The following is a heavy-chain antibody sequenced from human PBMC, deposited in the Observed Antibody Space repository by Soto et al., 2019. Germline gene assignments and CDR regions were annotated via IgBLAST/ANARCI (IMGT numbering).Heavy chain of an antibody. CDR1: GDSVSSNSAA. V-gene: IGHV6-1*01. D-gene: IGHD5-12*01. Sequence: QALSLTSAISGDSVSSNSAACNLIRQSPSRGLEWLGRTYYRSKWYNDYAVSVKSRITINPDTSKNQFSLQLNSVTPEDTAVYYCARDPWLQGYYYYGMDVWGQGTTVTVSS. J-gene: IGHJ6*02. CDR2: TYYRSKWYN. CDR3: ARDPWLQGYYYYGMDV.